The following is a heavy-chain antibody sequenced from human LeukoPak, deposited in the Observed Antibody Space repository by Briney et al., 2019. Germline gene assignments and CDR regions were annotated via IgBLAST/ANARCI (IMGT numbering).Heavy chain of an antibody. D-gene: IGHD2-15*01. Sequence: GGSLTLSCAASGFTVSSNYLSWVRQAPGKGLEWVSVIYRGGETYYADSLKGRFTISRDNSKNTLYLQMNSLRAEDTAVYYCARAQYCSGGSCYGGYWGQGTLVTVSS. CDR3: ARAQYCSGGSCYGGY. J-gene: IGHJ1*01. V-gene: IGHV3-53*01. CDR1: GFTVSSNY. CDR2: IYRGGET.